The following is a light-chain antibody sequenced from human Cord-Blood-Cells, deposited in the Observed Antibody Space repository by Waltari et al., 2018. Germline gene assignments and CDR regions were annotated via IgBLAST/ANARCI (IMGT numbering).Light chain of an antibody. CDR2: GAS. J-gene: IGKJ1*01. V-gene: IGKV3-20*01. CDR1: QSVSSSY. Sequence: IALTQSPGPLTSSPGERATLSCRASQSVSSSYLAWYQQKPGQAPRLLIYGASSRATGIPDRFSGSGSGTDFTLTISRLEPEDFAVYYCQQYGSSPRTFGQGTNVEIK. CDR3: QQYGSSPRT.